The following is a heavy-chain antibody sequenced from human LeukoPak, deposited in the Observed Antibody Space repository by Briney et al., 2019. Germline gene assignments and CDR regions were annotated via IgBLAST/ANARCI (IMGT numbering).Heavy chain of an antibody. J-gene: IGHJ5*02. Sequence: GGSLRLSCAASGFTFSTYGMHWVRQAPGKGLEWMAVISKDGSYTYYVDSVKGRFTISRDTSKNTLYLQINSLRVEDTAVYYCIVFGDSNHWGQGTLVTVSS. D-gene: IGHD4-17*01. V-gene: IGHV3-30*03. CDR2: ISKDGSYT. CDR3: IVFGDSNH. CDR1: GFTFSTYG.